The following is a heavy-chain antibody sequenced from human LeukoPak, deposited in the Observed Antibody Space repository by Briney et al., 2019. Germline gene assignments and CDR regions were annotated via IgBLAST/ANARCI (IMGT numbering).Heavy chain of an antibody. D-gene: IGHD4-11*01. Sequence: PGGSLRLSCAVSGFTVSSNYMSWVRQAPGKGLEWVSVIYTGGSTYYADSVKGRFTISRDNSKNTLYLQMDSLRAEDTAVYYGARDPLSHNSNWRPYYFDCWGQGTLVTVSS. CDR2: IYTGGST. V-gene: IGHV3-66*01. J-gene: IGHJ4*02. CDR1: GFTVSSNY. CDR3: ARDPLSHNSNWRPYYFDC.